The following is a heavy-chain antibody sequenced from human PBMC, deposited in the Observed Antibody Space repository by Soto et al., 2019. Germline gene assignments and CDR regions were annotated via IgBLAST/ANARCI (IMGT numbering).Heavy chain of an antibody. CDR1: GGSFSGYY. CDR2: INHSGST. J-gene: IGHJ4*02. V-gene: IGHV4-34*01. D-gene: IGHD4-17*01. Sequence: SETLSLTCAVYGGSFSGYYWSWIRQPPGKGLEWIGEINHSGSTNYNPSLKSRVTISVDTSKNQFSLKLSSVTAADTAVYYCARGTVTTYKPYYFDYWGQGTLVTVSS. CDR3: ARGTVTTYKPYYFDY.